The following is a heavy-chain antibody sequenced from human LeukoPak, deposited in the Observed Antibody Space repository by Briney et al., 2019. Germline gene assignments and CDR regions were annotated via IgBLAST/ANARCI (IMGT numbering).Heavy chain of an antibody. V-gene: IGHV3-23*01. CDR1: GFTFSSYA. D-gene: IGHD3-22*01. Sequence: PGGSLRLSCAASGFTFSSYAMSWVRQAPGKGLEWVSAISGSGGSTYYADSVKVRFTISRDNSKNTLYLQMNSLRAEDTAVYYCAKVGDDSSGYYSYYYYMDVWGKGTTVTVSS. CDR2: ISGSGGST. J-gene: IGHJ6*03. CDR3: AKVGDDSSGYYSYYYYMDV.